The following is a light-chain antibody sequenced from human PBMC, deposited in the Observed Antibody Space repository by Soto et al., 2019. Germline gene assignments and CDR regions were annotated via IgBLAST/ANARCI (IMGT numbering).Light chain of an antibody. CDR1: QDIRNY. CDR2: DAS. V-gene: IGKV1-33*01. J-gene: IGKJ3*01. Sequence: DIQMTQSPSSLSASVGDRVTITCQASQDIRNYLNWYQQKPGKAPKLLIYDASNLQTGVPARFSGSGSETDFTFTISSLQPEDIATYYCQQYDNLPLTFGPGTKVDIK. CDR3: QQYDNLPLT.